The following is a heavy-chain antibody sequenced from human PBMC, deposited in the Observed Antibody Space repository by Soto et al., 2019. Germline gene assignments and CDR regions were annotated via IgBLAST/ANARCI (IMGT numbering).Heavy chain of an antibody. CDR1: VYIFTDYD. CDR2: VSGYTGNT. D-gene: IGHD3-10*01. Sequence: QVQLEQSETEVKKPGASVKVSCKASVYIFTDYDITWVRQAPGQGLEWMGWVSGYTGNTKYAQKFQDRVTMTTDTSTSTVYMELRSLRSDDTAVYYCARFGSAPYYYYGVDVWGQGTTVFVSS. CDR3: ARFGSAPYYYYGVDV. J-gene: IGHJ6*02. V-gene: IGHV1-18*01.